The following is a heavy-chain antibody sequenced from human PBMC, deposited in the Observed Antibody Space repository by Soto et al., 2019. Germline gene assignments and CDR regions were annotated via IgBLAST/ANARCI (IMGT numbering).Heavy chain of an antibody. J-gene: IGHJ4*02. V-gene: IGHV3-48*03. D-gene: IGHD3-22*01. Sequence: GGSLRLSCTASGFTFSNSAMNWVRQAPGEGLEWVSYISTSGNTIHYADSVKGRFTISRDNAKNSLYLQMNSLRAEDTAVYYCTRDIDYYDSSGYQDYWGQGTLVTVSS. CDR3: TRDIDYYDSSGYQDY. CDR2: ISTSGNTI. CDR1: GFTFSNSA.